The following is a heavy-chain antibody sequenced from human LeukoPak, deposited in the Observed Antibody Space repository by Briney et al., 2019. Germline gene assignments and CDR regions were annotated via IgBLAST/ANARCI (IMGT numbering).Heavy chain of an antibody. CDR1: GITLTNYG. CDR3: AKRGVVIRVFLVGFHKEAYYFDS. D-gene: IGHD3-10*01. V-gene: IGHV3-23*01. Sequence: PGGSLRLSCAVSGITLTNYGMSWVRQAPGKGLEWVAGISDSGGRTNYADFVKGRFTISRDNPKNTLYLQMNSLRVEDTAVYFCAKRGVVIRVFLVGFHKEAYYFDSWGQGALVTVSS. CDR2: ISDSGGRT. J-gene: IGHJ4*02.